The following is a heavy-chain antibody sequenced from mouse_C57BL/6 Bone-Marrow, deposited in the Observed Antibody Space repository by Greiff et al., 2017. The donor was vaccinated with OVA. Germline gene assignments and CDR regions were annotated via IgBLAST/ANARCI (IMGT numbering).Heavy chain of an antibody. J-gene: IGHJ1*03. D-gene: IGHD2-4*01. Sequence: EVQLVESGGGLVKPGGSLKLSCAASGFTFSSYAMSWVRQTPEKRLEWVATISDGGSYTYYPDNVKGRFTISRDNAKNNLYLQMRHLKSEDTAMYYCARDPPKLRRGYWYFDVWGTGTTVTVSS. CDR3: ARDPPKLRRGYWYFDV. CDR1: GFTFSSYA. CDR2: ISDGGSYT. V-gene: IGHV5-4*01.